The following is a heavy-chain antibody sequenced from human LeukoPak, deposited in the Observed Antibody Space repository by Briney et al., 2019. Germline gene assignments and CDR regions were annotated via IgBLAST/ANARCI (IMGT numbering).Heavy chain of an antibody. CDR1: GLTVSSNS. Sequence: GGSLRLSCAASGLTVSSNSMSWVRQAPGKGLEWASVIHSGGSTYYADSVKGRFTISRDNSKNTLSLQMNSLRADDTAVYYCARYSSSQTRNFDYWGQGTLVTVSS. J-gene: IGHJ4*02. CDR3: ARYSSSQTRNFDY. D-gene: IGHD6-6*01. V-gene: IGHV3-66*01. CDR2: IHSGGST.